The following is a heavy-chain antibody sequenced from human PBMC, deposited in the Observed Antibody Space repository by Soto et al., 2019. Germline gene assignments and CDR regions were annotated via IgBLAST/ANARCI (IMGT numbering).Heavy chain of an antibody. Sequence: SETLSLTYAVYGGSFSGYYWSWIRQPPGKGLEWIGEINHSGSTNYNPSLKSRVTISVDTSKNQFSLKLSSVTAADTAVYYCARGRVSLSIAAAHYYYGMDVWGQGTTVTVSS. CDR1: GGSFSGYY. CDR3: ARGRVSLSIAAAHYYYGMDV. J-gene: IGHJ6*02. V-gene: IGHV4-34*01. D-gene: IGHD6-13*01. CDR2: INHSGST.